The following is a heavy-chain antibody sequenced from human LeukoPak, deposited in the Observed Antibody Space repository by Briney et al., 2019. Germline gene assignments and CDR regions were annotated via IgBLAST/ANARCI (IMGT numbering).Heavy chain of an antibody. V-gene: IGHV1-3*01. J-gene: IGHJ4*02. CDR3: ARGLWSAHRREYYFDS. CDR1: GYTFTSYG. CDR2: INAGNGDT. Sequence: RASVKVSCKASGYTFTSYGISWVRQAPGQRLEWMGWINAGNGDTKFSQNYQARVTITRDASASTAYMELSSLTSEDTAVYFCARGLWSAHRREYYFDSWGQGTLVTVSS. D-gene: IGHD3-3*01.